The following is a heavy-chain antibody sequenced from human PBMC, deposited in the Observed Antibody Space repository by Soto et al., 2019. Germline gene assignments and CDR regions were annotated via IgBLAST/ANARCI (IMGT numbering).Heavy chain of an antibody. V-gene: IGHV1-18*01. J-gene: IGHJ5*02. D-gene: IGHD6-6*01. CDR3: ASSPAYSSSDWSDP. Sequence: APGKGLEWIGRISTYNGNTNYAQKLQGRVTMTTDTSTSTAYMELRSLRSDDTAVYYCASSPAYSSSDWSDPGGERTIVTVPS. CDR2: ISTYNGNT.